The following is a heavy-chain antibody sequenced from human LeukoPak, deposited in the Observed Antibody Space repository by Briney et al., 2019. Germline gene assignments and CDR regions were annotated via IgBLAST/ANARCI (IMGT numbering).Heavy chain of an antibody. CDR2: ISSSSSYI. CDR1: GFTFSSYS. V-gene: IGHV3-21*01. D-gene: IGHD1-1*01. Sequence: GGSLRLSCAASGFTFSSYSMNWVRQAPGKGREWVSSISSSSSYIYYADSVKGRFTISRDNAKNSLYLQMNSLRAEDTAVYYCARDRFWNDDHFDYWGQGTLVTVSS. CDR3: ARDRFWNDDHFDY. J-gene: IGHJ4*02.